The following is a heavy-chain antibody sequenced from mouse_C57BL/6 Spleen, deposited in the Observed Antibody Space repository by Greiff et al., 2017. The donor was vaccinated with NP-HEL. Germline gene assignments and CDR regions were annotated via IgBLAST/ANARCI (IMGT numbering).Heavy chain of an antibody. J-gene: IGHJ4*01. CDR1: GYTFTDYA. CDR2: IDPAPGGT. CDR3: TRYDDSNYDYAMDY. V-gene: IGHV1-15*01. D-gene: IGHD2-5*01. Sequence: VQLQQSGAELVRPGASVTLSCKASGYTFTDYAMHWVKQTPVHGLEWIGAIDPAPGGTAYNQQFKGKAILTADKSSSTAYMELRSLTSEDSAVYCCTRYDDSNYDYAMDYWGQGTSVTVSS.